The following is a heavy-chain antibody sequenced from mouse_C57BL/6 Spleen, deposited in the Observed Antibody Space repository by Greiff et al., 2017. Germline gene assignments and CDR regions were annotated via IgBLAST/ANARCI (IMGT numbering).Heavy chain of an antibody. J-gene: IGHJ4*01. V-gene: IGHV1-66*01. CDR1: GYSFTSYY. Sequence: VQLQQSGPELVKPGASVKISCKASGYSFTSYYIHWVKQRPGQGLEWIGWLYPGSGNTKYNEKFKGKATLTADTSSSTAYMQLSSLTSEDSAVYYCARELLLRAYYAMDYWGQGTLVTVSS. CDR3: ARELLLRAYYAMDY. CDR2: LYPGSGNT. D-gene: IGHD1-1*01.